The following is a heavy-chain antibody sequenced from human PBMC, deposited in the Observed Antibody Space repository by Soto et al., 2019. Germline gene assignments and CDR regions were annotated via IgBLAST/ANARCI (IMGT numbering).Heavy chain of an antibody. CDR3: ARGGGNDPFDS. V-gene: IGHV4-30-2*06. D-gene: IGHD1-1*01. CDR1: AGSITYCGFS. J-gene: IGHJ4*02. Sequence: SETLSLTCTVSAGSITYCGFSWSWLRQSPGKGLEWIGYISHLENTYFHPTFKSRLTMSIDRSKNQFSLNLSSVTAADRAVYFCARGGGNDPFDSWGQGVLVTVSS. CDR2: ISHLENT.